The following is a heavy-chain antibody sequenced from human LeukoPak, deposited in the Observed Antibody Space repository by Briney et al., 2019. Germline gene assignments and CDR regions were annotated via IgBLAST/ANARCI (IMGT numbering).Heavy chain of an antibody. CDR1: GYTFTSYD. V-gene: IGHV1-8*01. J-gene: IGHJ4*02. CDR2: MNPNSGNT. CDR3: ARGRDIVVVPAAWGPNY. Sequence: ASVKVSCKASGYTFTSYDINWVRQATGQGLEWMRWMNPNSGNTGYAQKFQGRVTMTRNTSISTAYMELSSLRSEDTAVYYCARGRDIVVVPAAWGPNYWGQGTLVTVSS. D-gene: IGHD2-2*01.